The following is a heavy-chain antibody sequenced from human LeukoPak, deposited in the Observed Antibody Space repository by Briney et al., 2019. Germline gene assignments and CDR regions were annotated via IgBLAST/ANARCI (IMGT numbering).Heavy chain of an antibody. CDR3: ARAKNYSSSSHRNGTNRYYYYMDV. Sequence: SETLSLTCAVYGGSFSGYYWSWIRQPPGKGLEWIGEINHSGSTNYNPSLKSRVTISVDTSKNQFSLQLNSVTPEDTAVYYCARAKNYSSSSHRNGTNRYYYYMDVWGKGTTVTVSS. J-gene: IGHJ6*03. CDR2: INHSGST. CDR1: GGSFSGYY. D-gene: IGHD6-6*01. V-gene: IGHV4-34*01.